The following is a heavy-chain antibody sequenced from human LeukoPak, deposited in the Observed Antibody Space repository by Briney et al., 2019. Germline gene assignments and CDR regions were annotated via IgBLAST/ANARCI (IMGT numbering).Heavy chain of an antibody. Sequence: GASVKVSCKASGYTFTSYGISWVRQAPGQGLEWMGWISAYNGNTNYAQKLQGRVTMPTDTSTSTAYMELRSLRSDVTAVYYCARATPTVPTPQVGDYWGQGTLVTVSS. CDR2: ISAYNGNT. CDR1: GYTFTSYG. CDR3: ARATPTVPTPQVGDY. J-gene: IGHJ4*02. V-gene: IGHV1-18*01. D-gene: IGHD4-17*01.